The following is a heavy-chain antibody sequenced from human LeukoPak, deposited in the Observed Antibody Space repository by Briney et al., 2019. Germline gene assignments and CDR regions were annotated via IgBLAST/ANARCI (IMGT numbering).Heavy chain of an antibody. J-gene: IGHJ3*02. CDR1: GFTFSSYA. CDR3: AKNTMVRGVIIGQWSAFDI. Sequence: GGSLRLSCAASGFTFSSYAMSWVHQAPGKGLEWVSAISGSGGSTYYADSVKGRFTISRDNSKNTLYLQMNSLRAEDTAVYYCAKNTMVRGVIIGQWSAFDIWGQGTMVTVSS. D-gene: IGHD3-10*01. CDR2: ISGSGGST. V-gene: IGHV3-23*01.